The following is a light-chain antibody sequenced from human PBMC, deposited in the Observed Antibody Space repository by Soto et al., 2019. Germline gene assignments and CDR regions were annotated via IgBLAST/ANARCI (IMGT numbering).Light chain of an antibody. CDR2: AAS. CDR3: QQRHMWPIT. CDR1: QSISSY. J-gene: IGKJ5*01. Sequence: MTQSPLSLPVTPGEPASFSCRSSQSISSYLNWYQQKPGKAPKLLIYAASSLQSGVPSRFSGSGSGTDFTLTISSLEPEDSAVYYCQQRHMWPITFGQGTRLEIK. V-gene: IGKV1-39*01.